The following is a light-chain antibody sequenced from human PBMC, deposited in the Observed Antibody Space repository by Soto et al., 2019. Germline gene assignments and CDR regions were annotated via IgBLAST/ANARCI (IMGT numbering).Light chain of an antibody. CDR1: QSLLYSNGYNY. CDR3: MQSLQTPLT. V-gene: IGKV2-28*01. J-gene: IGKJ3*01. Sequence: DIVMTQSPLSQPVTPGEPASISCRSSQSLLYSNGYNYLDWYLQKPGQSPQLLIYLGSNRASGVPDRFSGSGSGTDFTLTISSVEPGDVGVYYCMQSLQTPLTFGPGTKVDVK. CDR2: LGS.